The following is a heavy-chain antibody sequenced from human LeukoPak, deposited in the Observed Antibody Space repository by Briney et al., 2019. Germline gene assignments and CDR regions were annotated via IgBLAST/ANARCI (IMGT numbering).Heavy chain of an antibody. CDR3: ARGSYPGDY. Sequence: SETLSLTCTVSGGSINYYYWMWIRQPPGKGLEWIGYIHYSGSTNYNPSLESRVTMSVDTSKKQFSLKLSSVTAADTAVYYCARGSYPGDYWGQGTLVTVSS. V-gene: IGHV4-59*01. J-gene: IGHJ4*02. D-gene: IGHD3-16*02. CDR2: IHYSGST. CDR1: GGSINYYY.